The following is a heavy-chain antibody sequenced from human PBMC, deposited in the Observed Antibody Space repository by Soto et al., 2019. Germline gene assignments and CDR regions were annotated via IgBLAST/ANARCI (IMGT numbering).Heavy chain of an antibody. Sequence: ETLSLTCTVSSGSVYSGSFHWGWIRQPPEKGLEWIGSINFSGSTYYNPSLKSRVTISVDASKNQFSLSLTSVTAADTALYYCARRHAPRYTSGNNYFDFWGQGTLVTVSS. CDR3: ARRHAPRYTSGNNYFDF. V-gene: IGHV4-39*01. CDR1: SGSVYSGSFH. CDR2: INFSGST. D-gene: IGHD5-12*01. J-gene: IGHJ4*02.